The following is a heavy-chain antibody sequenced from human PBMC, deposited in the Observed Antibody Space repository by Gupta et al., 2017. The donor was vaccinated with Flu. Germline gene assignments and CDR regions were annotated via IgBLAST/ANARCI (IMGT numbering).Heavy chain of an antibody. CDR2: MNPNDGNR. CDR1: GYTFTSYD. J-gene: IGHJ6*01. Sequence: QVQLVQSGAEVERPGASVKVSCKASGYTFTSYDINWVQQATGQGLEWMGWMNPNDGNRGYAQKFQGRLTMTRDTSISTAYREVSSLTSEDTAVYYSVRHGYCTNGEGYGGQQHYYYGMDVCGLVTTGTMSS. D-gene: IGHD2-8*01. V-gene: IGHV1-8*01. CDR3: VRHGYCTNGEGYGGQQHYYYGMDV.